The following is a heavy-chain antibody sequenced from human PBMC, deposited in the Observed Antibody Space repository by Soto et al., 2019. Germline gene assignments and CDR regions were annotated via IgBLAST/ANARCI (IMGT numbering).Heavy chain of an antibody. CDR1: GGSFSGYY. V-gene: IGHV4-34*01. CDR2: INHSGST. CDR3: ARGKRIAAPPAAFDY. Sequence: SETLSLTCAVYGGSFSGYYWSWIRQPPGKGLEWIGEINHSGSTNYNPSLKSRVTISVDTSKNQFSLKLSSVTAADTAVYYCARGKRIAAPPAAFDYWGQGTLVTVSS. D-gene: IGHD6-6*01. J-gene: IGHJ4*02.